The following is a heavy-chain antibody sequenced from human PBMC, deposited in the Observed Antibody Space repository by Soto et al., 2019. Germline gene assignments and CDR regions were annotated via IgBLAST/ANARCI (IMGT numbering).Heavy chain of an antibody. CDR2: VHHSWGS. J-gene: IGHJ6*02. V-gene: IGHV4-59*08. Sequence: QVQLQESGPGLVKPSETLSLSCTVSGGSISSYYWSWFRQSPGKRMEWIGYVHHSWGSSYNPSLQGRVAISLDTYKSQFSLKVTSVTATDTAVYYCARQGFGPLHGLVDVWGQGTTVTVSS. D-gene: IGHD3-10*01. CDR1: GGSISSYY. CDR3: ARQGFGPLHGLVDV.